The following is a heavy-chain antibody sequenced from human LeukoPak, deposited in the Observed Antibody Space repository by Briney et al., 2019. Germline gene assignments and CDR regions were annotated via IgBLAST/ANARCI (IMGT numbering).Heavy chain of an antibody. Sequence: GRSLRLSCAASGFTFSSYAMHWVRQAPGKGLEWVAVISYDGSNKYYADSVKGRFTISRDNSKNTLYLQMNSLRAEDTAVYYCARVPLYCSGGSCYPAYWGQGTLVTVSS. CDR3: ARVPLYCSGGSCYPAY. V-gene: IGHV3-30-3*01. CDR2: ISYDGSNK. CDR1: GFTFSSYA. J-gene: IGHJ4*02. D-gene: IGHD2-15*01.